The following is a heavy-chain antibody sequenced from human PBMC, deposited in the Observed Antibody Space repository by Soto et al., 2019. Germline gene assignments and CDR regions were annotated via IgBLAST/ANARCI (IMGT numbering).Heavy chain of an antibody. CDR1: GYSFTSYW. D-gene: IGHD6-6*01. CDR2: IYPGDSDT. CDR3: ATSSIAARPYYYYGMDV. Sequence: GESLKISCKGSGYSFTSYWIGWVRQMPGKGLEWMGIIYPGDSDTRYSPSFQGQVTISADKSISTAYLQWSSLKASDTAMYYCATSSIAARPYYYYGMDVWGQGTTDTVSS. J-gene: IGHJ6*02. V-gene: IGHV5-51*01.